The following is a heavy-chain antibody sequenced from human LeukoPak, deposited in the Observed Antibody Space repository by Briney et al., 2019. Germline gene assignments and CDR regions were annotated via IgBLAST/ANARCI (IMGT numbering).Heavy chain of an antibody. V-gene: IGHV3-21*01. CDR2: ISSSSSYI. CDR1: GFTFSSYS. J-gene: IGHJ4*02. Sequence: GGSLRLSCAASGFTFSSYSMNWVRQAPGKGLEWVSSISSSSSYIYYADSVKGRFTISRDNAKNPLYLQMNSLRAEDTAVYYCARQDFGVVTAFDYWGQGTLVTISS. D-gene: IGHD3-3*01. CDR3: ARQDFGVVTAFDY.